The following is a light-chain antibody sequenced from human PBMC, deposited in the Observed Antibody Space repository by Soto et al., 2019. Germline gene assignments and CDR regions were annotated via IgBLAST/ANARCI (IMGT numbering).Light chain of an antibody. CDR2: GAS. CDR3: QQYNTWPYT. V-gene: IGKV3-15*01. CDR1: QSVSSN. J-gene: IGKJ2*01. Sequence: EIVMTQSPATLSVSPGERATLSCRPSQSVSSNLAWYQQKPGQAPRLLIYGASTRATGIPARFSGSGSGPEFTLTISSLQSEDFEVYYCQQYNTWPYTFGQGTKLDIK.